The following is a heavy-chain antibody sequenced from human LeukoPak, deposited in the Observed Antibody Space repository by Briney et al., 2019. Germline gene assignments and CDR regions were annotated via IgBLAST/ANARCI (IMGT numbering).Heavy chain of an antibody. V-gene: IGHV3-30*18. Sequence: TGGSLRLSCAASEFTFSTYGMHWVRQAPGKGLEWVAVISYDGNNKYYADSVKGRFTISRDNSKNTLYLQMNSLRAEDTAVYYCAKEFHIVVVVAAAGNAFDIWGQGTMVTVSS. CDR1: EFTFSTYG. CDR2: ISYDGNNK. J-gene: IGHJ3*02. D-gene: IGHD2-15*01. CDR3: AKEFHIVVVVAAAGNAFDI.